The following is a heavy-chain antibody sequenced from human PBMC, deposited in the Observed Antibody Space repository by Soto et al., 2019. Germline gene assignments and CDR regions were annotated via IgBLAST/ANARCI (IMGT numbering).Heavy chain of an antibody. D-gene: IGHD3-3*01. CDR2: ISAYNGNT. J-gene: IGHJ4*02. Sequence: ASVKVSCKASGYTFTSYGISWVRQAPGQGLEWMGWISAYNGNTNYAQKLQGRVTMTTDTSTSTAYMELRSLRSDDTAVYYCARSSLSDVFGVVIISSYYFDYWGQRTLVTVSS. V-gene: IGHV1-18*01. CDR1: GYTFTSYG. CDR3: ARSSLSDVFGVVIISSYYFDY.